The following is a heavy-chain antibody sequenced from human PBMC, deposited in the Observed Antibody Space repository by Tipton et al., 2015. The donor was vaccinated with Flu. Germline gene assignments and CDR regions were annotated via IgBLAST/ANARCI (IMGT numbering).Heavy chain of an antibody. V-gene: IGHV4-31*02. J-gene: IGHJ6*02. D-gene: IGHD5-24*01. CDR1: GGSISSGGYY. CDR2: IYYSGST. CDR3: ARYVGGIQAATIYYYGMDV. Sequence: LRLSCSVSGGSISSGGYYWSWIRQHPGKGLEWIGYIYYSGSTYYNPSLKSRVTIPVDTSKNQFSLKLSSVTAADTAVYYCARYVGGIQAATIYYYGMDVWGQGTTVTVSS.